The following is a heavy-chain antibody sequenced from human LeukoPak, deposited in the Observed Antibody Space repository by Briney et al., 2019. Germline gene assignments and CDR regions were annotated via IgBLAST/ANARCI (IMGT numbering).Heavy chain of an antibody. D-gene: IGHD1-26*01. V-gene: IGHV4-59*08. CDR1: GGSISSYY. J-gene: IGHJ3*02. CDR3: ARHEGSLDAFDI. CDR2: IYYSGST. Sequence: SETLSLTCTVPGGSISSYYWSWIRQPPGKGLEWIGYIYYSGSTNYNPSLKSRVTISVDTSKNQFSLKLSSVTAADTAVYYCARHEGSLDAFDIWGQGTMVTVSS.